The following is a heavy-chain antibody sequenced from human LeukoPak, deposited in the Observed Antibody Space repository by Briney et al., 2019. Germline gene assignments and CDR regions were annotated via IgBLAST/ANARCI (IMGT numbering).Heavy chain of an antibody. V-gene: IGHV1-2*02. D-gene: IGHD2-15*01. CDR1: GYSFADYY. CDR3: AREVEDCSGGSCYSRGAFDI. J-gene: IGHJ3*02. CDR2: IKPNSGGT. Sequence: ASVKVSCKASGYSFADYYMHWVRQAPGQGLEWMGWIKPNSGGTRSAQKFQGRVTMTRDTSISTAYMELSSLRYDDTAVYYCAREVEDCSGGSCYSRGAFDIWGQGTMVTVSS.